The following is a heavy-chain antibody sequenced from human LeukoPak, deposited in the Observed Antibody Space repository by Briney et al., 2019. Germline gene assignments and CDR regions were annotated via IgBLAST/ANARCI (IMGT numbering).Heavy chain of an antibody. V-gene: IGHV4-59*01. CDR3: ARHPIVVGSKWWFDP. CDR2: MYYSGST. CDR1: GGSISSYY. J-gene: IGHJ5*02. Sequence: RSSETLSLTCTVSGGSISSYYWSWIRQPPGKGLEWIGCMYYSGSTNYNPSLKSRVTISVDTSKNQFSLKLSSVTAADTAVYYCARHPIVVGSKWWFDPWGQGTLVTVSS. D-gene: IGHD2-15*01.